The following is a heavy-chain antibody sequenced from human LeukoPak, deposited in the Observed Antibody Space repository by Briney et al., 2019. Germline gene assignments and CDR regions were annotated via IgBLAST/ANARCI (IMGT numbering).Heavy chain of an antibody. CDR2: FDPEDGET. J-gene: IGHJ4*02. CDR1: GYTLTELS. V-gene: IGHV1-24*01. CDR3: ATDPDYYDSSGYDY. Sequence: ASVKVSCKVSGYTLTELSMHWVRQAPGKGLEWMGGFDPEDGETIYAQKFQGGVTMTEDTSTDTAYMELSSLRSEDTAVYYCATDPDYYDSSGYDYWGQGTLVTVSS. D-gene: IGHD3-22*01.